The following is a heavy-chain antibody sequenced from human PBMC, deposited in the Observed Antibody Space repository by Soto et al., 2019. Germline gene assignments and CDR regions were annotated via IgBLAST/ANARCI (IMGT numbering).Heavy chain of an antibody. CDR3: ARQATVTYVYFDY. CDR2: IYYSGST. CDR1: GGSISSYY. V-gene: IGHV4-59*08. D-gene: IGHD4-4*01. J-gene: IGHJ4*02. Sequence: PSETLSLTCTVSGGSISSYYWSWIRQPPGKGLEWIGYIYYSGSTNYNPSLKSRVTISVDTSKNQFSLKLSSVTAADTAVYYCARQATVTYVYFDYWGQGTLVTVSS.